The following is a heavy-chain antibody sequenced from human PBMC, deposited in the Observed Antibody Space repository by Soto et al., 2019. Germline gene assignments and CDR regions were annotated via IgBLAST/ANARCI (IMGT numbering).Heavy chain of an antibody. CDR2: IFWDDDK. J-gene: IGHJ3*02. CDR1: GFSLSTSGVG. D-gene: IGHD2-2*01. Sequence: QITLKESGPSLVKPTQTLTLTCTFSGFSLSTSGVGVGWIRQPPGKALERLALIFWDDDKRYSPSLKSRLSITIETSTNQVVLTMTNMDPVDTARYYCAHIVIVVVPAARDRLSAFDIWGQGAMVTVSA. CDR3: AHIVIVVVPAARDRLSAFDI. V-gene: IGHV2-5*02.